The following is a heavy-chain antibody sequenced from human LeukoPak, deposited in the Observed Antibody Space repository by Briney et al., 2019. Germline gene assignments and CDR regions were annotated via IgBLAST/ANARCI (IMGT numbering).Heavy chain of an antibody. Sequence: GGSLRLSCAASGFTFSSYAMHWVRQAPGKGLEWVAVISYDGSKKYYADSVKGRFTISRDNSKNTLYLQMNSLRAEDTAVYYCAREKPRPSSWYYYYYGMDVWGQGTTVTVSS. J-gene: IGHJ6*02. CDR2: ISYDGSKK. CDR1: GFTFSSYA. CDR3: AREKPRPSSWYYYYYGMDV. D-gene: IGHD6-13*01. V-gene: IGHV3-30-3*01.